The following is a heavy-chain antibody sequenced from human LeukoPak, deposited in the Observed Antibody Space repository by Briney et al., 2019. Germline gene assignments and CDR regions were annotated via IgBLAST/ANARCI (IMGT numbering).Heavy chain of an antibody. V-gene: IGHV1-69*04. D-gene: IGHD6-19*01. CDR1: GGTFSSYA. CDR3: ARSRTVAGTTSFDY. Sequence: LVKVSCKASGGTFSSYAISWVRQAPGQGLEWMGRIIPILGIANYAQKFQGRVTITADKSTSTAYMELSSLRSEDTAVYYCARSRTVAGTTSFDYWGQGTLVTVSS. CDR2: IIPILGIA. J-gene: IGHJ4*02.